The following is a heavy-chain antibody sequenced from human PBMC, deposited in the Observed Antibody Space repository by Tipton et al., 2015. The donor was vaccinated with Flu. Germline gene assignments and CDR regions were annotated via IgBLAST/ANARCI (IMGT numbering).Heavy chain of an antibody. CDR3: ASMVSSWYYAD. CDR2: INHSGST. J-gene: IGHJ4*02. Sequence: LRLSCAVYGGSFSGYYWSWIRQPPGKGLEWIGEINHSGSTNYNPSLKSRVTIPVDTSKNQFSLKLSSVTAADTAVYYCASMVSSWYYADWGQGTLVTVSS. V-gene: IGHV4-34*01. D-gene: IGHD6-13*01. CDR1: GGSFSGYY.